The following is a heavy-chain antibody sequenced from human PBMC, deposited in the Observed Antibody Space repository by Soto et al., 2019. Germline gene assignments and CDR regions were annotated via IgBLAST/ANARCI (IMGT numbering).Heavy chain of an antibody. J-gene: IGHJ6*02. Sequence: ASVKVSCKASGYTFTSYDINWVRQATGQGLEWMGWMNPNSGNTGYAQKFQGRVTMTRNTSISTAYMELSSLRSEDTAVYYCARAQHLGYCSSTSCLPRHYYYGMDVWGQGTTVTVSS. CDR3: ARAQHLGYCSSTSCLPRHYYYGMDV. CDR2: MNPNSGNT. CDR1: GYTFTSYD. D-gene: IGHD2-2*01. V-gene: IGHV1-8*01.